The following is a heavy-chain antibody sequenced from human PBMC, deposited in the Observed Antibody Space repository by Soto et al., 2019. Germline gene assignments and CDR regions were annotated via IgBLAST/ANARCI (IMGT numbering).Heavy chain of an antibody. CDR2: IWYDGSNK. D-gene: IGHD3-10*01. CDR3: ERDAPAYYIPRCPDY. Sequence: GGSLRLSCAASGFTFSTYGMHWVRQAPGKGLEWVAVIWYDGSNKNYADSVKGRFSISRDNSDNMLYLQMNSLGAEDTAVYYCERDAPAYYIPRCPDYWGQGTLVTVSS. V-gene: IGHV3-33*01. J-gene: IGHJ4*02. CDR1: GFTFSTYG.